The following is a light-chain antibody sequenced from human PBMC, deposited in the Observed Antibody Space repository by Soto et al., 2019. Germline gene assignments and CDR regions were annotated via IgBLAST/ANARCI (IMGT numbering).Light chain of an antibody. J-gene: IGLJ1*01. V-gene: IGLV2-23*01. Sequence: QSALTQPASVSGSPGQSITISCTGTSSDVGSYNLVSWYQQHPGKAPKLMIYEGSKRPSGVSNRFSGSKSGNTASLTISGLQAEDEAYYYCCSYAGSSPYVFGTGTKVTVL. CDR3: CSYAGSSPYV. CDR2: EGS. CDR1: SSDVGSYNL.